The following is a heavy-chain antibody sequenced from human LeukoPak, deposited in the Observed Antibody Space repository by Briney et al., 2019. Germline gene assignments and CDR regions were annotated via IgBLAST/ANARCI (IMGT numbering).Heavy chain of an antibody. V-gene: IGHV3-23*01. CDR2: IGLSGDAT. CDR3: CRRNSSSFYFDY. Sequence: PGGSLRLSCAASGFTFSSHAMSWVRQAPGKGLEWVSSIGLSGDATYYTDSVKGRFTISRDNSRDTLYLQMNSLRADDTAVYYCCRRNSSSFYFDYWGQGTLVTVSS. D-gene: IGHD6-13*01. CDR1: GFTFSSHA. J-gene: IGHJ4*02.